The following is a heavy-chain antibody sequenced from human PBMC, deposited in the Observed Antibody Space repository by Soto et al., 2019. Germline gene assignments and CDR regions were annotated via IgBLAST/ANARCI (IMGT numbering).Heavy chain of an antibody. CDR3: ARDYVYYYDSSGYYGY. J-gene: IGHJ4*02. V-gene: IGHV3-48*02. D-gene: IGHD3-22*01. Sequence: PGGSLKLSCAASGFPFSSYSMNWVRQAPGKGLEWVSYISSSSSTIYYADSVKGRFTISRDNAKNSLYLQMNSLRDEDTAVYYCARDYVYYYDSSGYYGYWGQGTLVTVSS. CDR1: GFPFSSYS. CDR2: ISSSSSTI.